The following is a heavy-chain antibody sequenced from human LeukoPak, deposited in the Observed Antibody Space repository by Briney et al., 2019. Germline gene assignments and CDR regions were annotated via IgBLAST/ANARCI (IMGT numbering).Heavy chain of an antibody. CDR1: GFTFSSYS. D-gene: IGHD3-3*01. CDR2: IYYSGST. V-gene: IGHV4-59*01. J-gene: IGHJ6*02. CDR3: ARAGDYDFWSGYTYYYYGMDV. Sequence: GSLRLSCAASGFTFSSYSMNWVRQAPGKGLEWIGYIYYSGSTNYNPSLKSRVTISVDTSKNQFSLKLSSVTAADTAVYYCARAGDYDFWSGYTYYYYGMDVWGQGTTVTVSS.